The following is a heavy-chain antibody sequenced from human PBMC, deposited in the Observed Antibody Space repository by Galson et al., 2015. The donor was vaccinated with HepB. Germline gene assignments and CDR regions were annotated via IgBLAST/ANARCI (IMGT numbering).Heavy chain of an antibody. CDR2: IVVGSGNT. D-gene: IGHD6-19*01. J-gene: IGHJ4*02. CDR3: AADPGGSSSGWYGGRGVY. Sequence: SVKVSCKASGFTFTSSAVQWVRQARGQRLEWIGWIVVGSGNTNYAQKFQERVTITRDMSTSTDYMELSSLRSEDTAGYYCAADPGGSSSGWYGGRGVYWGQGTLVTVSS. V-gene: IGHV1-58*01. CDR1: GFTFTSSA.